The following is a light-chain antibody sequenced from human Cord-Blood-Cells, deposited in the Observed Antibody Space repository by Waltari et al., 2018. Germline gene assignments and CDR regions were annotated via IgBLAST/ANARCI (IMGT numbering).Light chain of an antibody. J-gene: IGKJ2*01. Sequence: DIVMTQSPDSLAVALGERATINCKHSQSVLYSSNNKNYLAWYQQKPGQPPKLLIYWASTRESGVPDRFSGSGSGTDFTHTISSLQAEDVAVYYCQQYYSTPYTFGQGTKLEIK. CDR1: QSVLYSSNNKNY. V-gene: IGKV4-1*01. CDR2: WAS. CDR3: QQYYSTPYT.